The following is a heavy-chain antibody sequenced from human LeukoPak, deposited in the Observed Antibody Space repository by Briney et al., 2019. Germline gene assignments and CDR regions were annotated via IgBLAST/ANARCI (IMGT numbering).Heavy chain of an antibody. CDR3: ARDYCSSTSCYIDY. CDR1: GFTFSSYS. V-gene: IGHV3-48*01. D-gene: IGHD2-2*02. Sequence: PGGSLRLSCAASGFTFSSYSMSWVRQAPGKGLEGVSYISSSSSTIYYADSVKGRFTIPRDNAKNSLYLQMNSLRAEDTAVYYCARDYCSSTSCYIDYWGQGTLVTVSS. J-gene: IGHJ4*02. CDR2: ISSSSSTI.